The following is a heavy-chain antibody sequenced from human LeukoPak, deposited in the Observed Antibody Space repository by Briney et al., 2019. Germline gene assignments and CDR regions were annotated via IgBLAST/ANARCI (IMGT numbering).Heavy chain of an antibody. D-gene: IGHD1-26*01. J-gene: IGHJ4*02. V-gene: IGHV5-51*01. Sequence: GESLKISCKGYGCTFTKYWIGWVRQMPGKGLEWMVIIYPGDSETRYSRSFQGQVTISADKSISTAYLQWSSLKASDTAMYYCARRRDLYSGSYYPFDYWGQGTLVTVSS. CDR3: ARRRDLYSGSYYPFDY. CDR1: GCTFTKYW. CDR2: IYPGDSET.